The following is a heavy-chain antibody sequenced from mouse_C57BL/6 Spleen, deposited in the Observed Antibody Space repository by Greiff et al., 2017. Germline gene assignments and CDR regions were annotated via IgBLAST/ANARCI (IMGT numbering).Heavy chain of an antibody. D-gene: IGHD2-4*01. CDR2: IRSKSNNYAT. Sequence: DVHLVESGGGLVQPKGSLKLSCAASGFSFNTYAMNWVRQAPGKGLEWVARIRSKSNNYATYYADSVKDRFTISRDDSESMLYLQMNNLKTEDTAMYYCVRQDYDYDEEAWFAYWGQGTLVTVSA. CDR3: VRQDYDYDEEAWFAY. V-gene: IGHV10-1*01. CDR1: GFSFNTYA. J-gene: IGHJ3*01.